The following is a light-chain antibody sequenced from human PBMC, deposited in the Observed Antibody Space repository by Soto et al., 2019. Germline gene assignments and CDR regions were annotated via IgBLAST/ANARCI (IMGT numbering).Light chain of an antibody. Sequence: EILLTQSPGTLSLSPGERATLSCRASQSVSSSYLASYQQKPGQPPRLLICGASSRATGIPDSFSGSGSGTDFTLPISRLETEDFAVYYCQQYGSSHTGTFGHGTKVDIK. CDR1: QSVSSSY. J-gene: IGKJ1*01. CDR2: GAS. CDR3: QQYGSSHTGT. V-gene: IGKV3-20*01.